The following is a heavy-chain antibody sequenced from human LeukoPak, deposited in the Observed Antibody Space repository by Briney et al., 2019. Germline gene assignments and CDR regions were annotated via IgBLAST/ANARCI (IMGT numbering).Heavy chain of an antibody. V-gene: IGHV1-18*01. D-gene: IGHD3-22*01. CDR3: ARRGYYYDSSGYFDFDY. CDR1: GYTFTSYG. J-gene: IGHJ4*02. CDR2: ISAYNGNT. Sequence: ASVKVSCKASGYTFTSYGISWVRQAPGQGLEWMGWISAYNGNTNYAQKLQGRVTMTTDTSTSTAYMELRSLRSDDTAVYHCARRGYYYDSSGYFDFDYWGQGTLVTVSS.